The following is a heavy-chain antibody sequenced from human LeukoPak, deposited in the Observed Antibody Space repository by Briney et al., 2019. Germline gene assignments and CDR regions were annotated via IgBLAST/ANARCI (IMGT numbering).Heavy chain of an antibody. V-gene: IGHV4-59*01. J-gene: IGHJ5*02. CDR3: ARNDFWSDYSDWFDP. CDR1: GGSISNYY. D-gene: IGHD3-3*01. CDR2: IYYSGRT. Sequence: SETLSLTCTVSGGSISNYYWSWIRQPPGKGLEWIGYIYYSGRTNYNPSLKSRITISIDTSKNQFSLKLSSVTAADTAVYYCARNDFWSDYSDWFDPWGQGTLVTVSS.